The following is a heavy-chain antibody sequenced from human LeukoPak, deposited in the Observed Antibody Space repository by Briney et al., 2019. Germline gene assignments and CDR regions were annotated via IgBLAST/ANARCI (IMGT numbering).Heavy chain of an antibody. Sequence: ASVNVSCKASGGTFSSYAISWVRPAPGQGLEWMGWISAYNGNTNYAQKLQGRVTMTTDTSTSTAYMELRSLRSDDTAVYYCARAAAAGSSPFDYWGQGTLVTVSS. V-gene: IGHV1-18*01. CDR2: ISAYNGNT. D-gene: IGHD6-13*01. CDR3: ARAAAAGSSPFDY. J-gene: IGHJ4*02. CDR1: GGTFSSYA.